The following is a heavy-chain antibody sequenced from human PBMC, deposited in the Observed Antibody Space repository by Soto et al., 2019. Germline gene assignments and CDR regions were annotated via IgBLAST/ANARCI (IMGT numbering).Heavy chain of an antibody. V-gene: IGHV1-69*01. D-gene: IGHD2-15*01. Sequence: QVQLVQSGAEVKKPGSSVKVSCKASGGSLSYNGLSWVRLAPGQGLEWMGGLTPVFGPANYAQKFQGRLTITADESSTTGYRELTSLRSEDTAVYYCARPRYCNGIMCYSVDFWGRGTLVTVSS. CDR2: LTPVFGPA. CDR3: ARPRYCNGIMCYSVDF. J-gene: IGHJ4*01. CDR1: GGSLSYNG.